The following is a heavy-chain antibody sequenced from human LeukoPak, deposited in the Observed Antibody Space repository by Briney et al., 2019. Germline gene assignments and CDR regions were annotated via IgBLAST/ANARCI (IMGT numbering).Heavy chain of an antibody. CDR3: ATHAPKNGDDDY. V-gene: IGHV3-23*01. D-gene: IGHD4-17*01. J-gene: IGHJ4*02. Sequence: GGSLRLSCAASGFTFRNYAMSWVRQAPGKGLEWVSTITDSGDGTYHADSVKGRFTISRDNSKNTLYLQMNSLRGEDTAIYFCATHAPKNGDDDYWGQGTLVTVSS. CDR2: ITDSGDGT. CDR1: GFTFRNYA.